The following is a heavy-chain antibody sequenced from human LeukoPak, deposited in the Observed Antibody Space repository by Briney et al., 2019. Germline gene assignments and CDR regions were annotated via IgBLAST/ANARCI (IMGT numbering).Heavy chain of an antibody. Sequence: ASVNLSSAASGYTSTRYRIIWVRQAPGQGLEWMGWVSAYNGNTNYAQKLQGRVTMTTDTSTSTAYMELRSLRSDDTAVYYCARDVVGVGATSGTLDYWGQGTLVTVSS. J-gene: IGHJ4*02. CDR2: VSAYNGNT. CDR1: GYTSTRYR. CDR3: ARDVVGVGATSGTLDY. D-gene: IGHD1-26*01. V-gene: IGHV1-18*01.